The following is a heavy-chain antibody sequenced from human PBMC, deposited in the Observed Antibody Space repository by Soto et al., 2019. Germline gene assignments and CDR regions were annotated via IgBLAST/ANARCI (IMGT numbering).Heavy chain of an antibody. J-gene: IGHJ4*02. D-gene: IGHD4-17*01. CDR3: ATLYGDYVSY. CDR1: GGSISSSSYY. Sequence: SETLSLTCTVSGGSISSSSYYWGWIRQPPGKGLEWIGTISYSGITYYNPSLKSRITISVDTSKNQFSLKLSSVTATDTAVYYCATLYGDYVSYWGKGTLVTVSS. V-gene: IGHV4-39*01. CDR2: ISYSGIT.